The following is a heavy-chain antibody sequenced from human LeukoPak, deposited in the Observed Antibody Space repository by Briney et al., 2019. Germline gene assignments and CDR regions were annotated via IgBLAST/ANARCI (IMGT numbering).Heavy chain of an antibody. CDR1: GFTFSDYY. J-gene: IGHJ5*02. Sequence: GGSLRLSCAASGFTFSDYYMSWIRQAPGKGLEWVSYISSSGSAIYYADSVKGRFTISRDNSKNTLYLQMNSLRAEDTAVYYCARAYYGSGSYLSNWFDPWGQGTLVTVSS. CDR2: ISSSGSAI. CDR3: ARAYYGSGSYLSNWFDP. V-gene: IGHV3-11*04. D-gene: IGHD3-10*01.